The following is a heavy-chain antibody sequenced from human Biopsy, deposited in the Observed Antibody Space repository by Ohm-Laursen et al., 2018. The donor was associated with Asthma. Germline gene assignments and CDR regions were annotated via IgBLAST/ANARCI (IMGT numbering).Heavy chain of an antibody. Sequence: RSLRLSCAASGFTFRSYAMHWVRQAPGKGLEGVAVGGSYYDGGLKYYADSVNGRFTVSRDDSKNTLYLQMNSLRPDDTAVYYCARDVMEWYLPAFDFWGQGTLVTVSS. D-gene: IGHD3-3*01. CDR2: GGSYYDGGLK. CDR1: GFTFRSYA. J-gene: IGHJ4*02. V-gene: IGHV3-30-3*01. CDR3: ARDVMEWYLPAFDF.